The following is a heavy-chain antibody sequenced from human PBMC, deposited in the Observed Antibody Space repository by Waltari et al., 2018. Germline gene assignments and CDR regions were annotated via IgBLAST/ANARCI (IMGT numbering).Heavy chain of an antibody. CDR3: AREWFGEQTRGAFDI. V-gene: IGHV3-53*01. Sequence: EVQLVESGGGLIQPGGSLRLSCAASGYTVSSNYLSWVRQAPGKGLEWGSVIYSGGSTYYADSVKGRFTISRDNSKNTLYLQMNSLRAEDTAVYYCAREWFGEQTRGAFDIWGQGTMVTVSS. CDR1: GYTVSSNY. J-gene: IGHJ3*02. CDR2: IYSGGST. D-gene: IGHD3-10*01.